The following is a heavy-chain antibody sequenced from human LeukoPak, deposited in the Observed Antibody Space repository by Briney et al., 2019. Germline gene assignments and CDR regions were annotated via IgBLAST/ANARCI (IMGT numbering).Heavy chain of an antibody. V-gene: IGHV6-1*01. CDR3: VRSYDWVFDY. Sequence: SQTLSLTCTISGDSVSRYDLTWDWVSQSPSRGLQWLGRTFYRSKWYNDYAVSVKSRITVSPDTFKNQFSLHLNSVTPEDTAVYYCVRSYDWVFDYWGQGTRVTVSS. J-gene: IGHJ4*02. CDR2: TFYRSKWYN. D-gene: IGHD1-1*01. CDR1: GDSVSRYDLT.